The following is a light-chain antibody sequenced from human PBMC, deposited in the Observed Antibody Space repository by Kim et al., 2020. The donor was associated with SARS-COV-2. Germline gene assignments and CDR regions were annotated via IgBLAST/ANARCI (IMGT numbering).Light chain of an antibody. CDR1: QDIRNF. J-gene: IGKJ5*01. Sequence: ASVGDRVTITCQASQDIRNFLNWFRQKPGKAPNRLIYDGSNLGTGVPSRFSGSGSGTDFPLTINSLQPEDIATYYCQQYNSLPVTFGQGTRLEIK. CDR3: QQYNSLPVT. CDR2: DGS. V-gene: IGKV1-33*01.